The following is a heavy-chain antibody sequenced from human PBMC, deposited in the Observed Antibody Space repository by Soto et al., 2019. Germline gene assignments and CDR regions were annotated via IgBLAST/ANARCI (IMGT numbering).Heavy chain of an antibody. CDR1: GGSISSYY. J-gene: IGHJ6*02. CDR2: IQNSGST. CDR3: AREGYYYGLDV. Sequence: PSETLSLTCTVSGGSISSYYWSWIRQPPGKGLEWIGYIQNSGSTNYNPSLKSRVSISEDMSKNQFSLKLSSVTAADTAVYYCAREGYYYGLDVWGQGTTVTVS. V-gene: IGHV4-59*01.